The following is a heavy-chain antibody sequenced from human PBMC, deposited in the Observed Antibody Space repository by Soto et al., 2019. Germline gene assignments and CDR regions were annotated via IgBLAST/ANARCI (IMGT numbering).Heavy chain of an antibody. CDR2: IVPIVDTA. D-gene: IGHD5-12*01. V-gene: IGHV1-69*12. J-gene: IGHJ4*02. CDR3: VRVVAIPGYPDY. Sequence: QVQLVQSGAEVRQPASSVKVSCKTSGGTFSSYAISWVRQAPGQGLEWMGGIVPIVDTATYAQKFQGRVTITADESTRTAYMELSRLRSDDTAVYYCVRVVAIPGYPDYGGQGTLVTVSS. CDR1: GGTFSSYA.